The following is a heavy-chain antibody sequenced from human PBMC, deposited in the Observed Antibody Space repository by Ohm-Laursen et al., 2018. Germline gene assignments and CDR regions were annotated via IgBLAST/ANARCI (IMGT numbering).Heavy chain of an antibody. V-gene: IGHV1-2*02. CDR3: ARGLTRSAFDI. J-gene: IGHJ3*02. CDR2: IKPNSGGT. Sequence: ATVKISCKASGYTFTAYYMHWVRQAPGQGLEWMGWIKPNSGGTNYAQKFQGRVTMTRDTSISTDYMEVSSLTSDDTAVYYCARGLTRSAFDIWGQGTMVTVSS. D-gene: IGHD4/OR15-4a*01. CDR1: GYTFTAYY.